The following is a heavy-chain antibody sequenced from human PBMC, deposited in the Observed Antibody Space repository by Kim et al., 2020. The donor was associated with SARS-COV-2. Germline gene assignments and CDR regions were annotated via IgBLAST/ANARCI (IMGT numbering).Heavy chain of an antibody. CDR2: I. J-gene: IGHJ4*02. Sequence: IDYADSVKGRFTISRDNAKNSLYLQMNSLRAEDTALYYCASAYGEQPPDYWGQGTLVTVSS. D-gene: IGHD4-17*01. CDR3: ASAYGEQPPDY. V-gene: IGHV3-9*01.